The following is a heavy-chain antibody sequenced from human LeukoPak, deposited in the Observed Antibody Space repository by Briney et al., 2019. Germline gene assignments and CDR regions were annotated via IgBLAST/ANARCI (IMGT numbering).Heavy chain of an antibody. J-gene: IGHJ4*02. CDR1: GFTFSVYA. Sequence: PGGSLRLSCAASGFTFSVYAMTWVRQAPGKGLQWVSSITGSGGSMYYAESVKGRFTISRDNSKNTLYLQINSLRAEDTAVYYCAKDTPDEKAGAPPYFDFWGQGTLVTVSS. CDR2: ITGSGGSM. V-gene: IGHV3-23*01. D-gene: IGHD6-19*01. CDR3: AKDTPDEKAGAPPYFDF.